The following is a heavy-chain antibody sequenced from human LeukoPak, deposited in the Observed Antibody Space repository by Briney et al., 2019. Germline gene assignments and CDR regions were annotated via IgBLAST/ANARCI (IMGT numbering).Heavy chain of an antibody. Sequence: ASVTVSCKASGYTFTSYDINWVRQAPGQGLEGMGWMNHNRGNTGYAQKFQGRVTMTRNTSISTAYMELSSLGSEDTAVYYCARGASLRAVVVGATTSPPMPYDFWGQGTLVTVSS. D-gene: IGHD2-15*01. J-gene: IGHJ4*02. CDR2: MNHNRGNT. CDR3: ARGASLRAVVVGATTSPPMPYDF. V-gene: IGHV1-8*01. CDR1: GYTFTSYD.